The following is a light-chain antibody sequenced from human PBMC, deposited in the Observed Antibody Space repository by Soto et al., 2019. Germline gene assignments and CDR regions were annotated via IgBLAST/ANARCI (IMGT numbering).Light chain of an antibody. CDR2: GNS. Sequence: QSVLTQPPSVSGAPGQRVTISCTGSSSNIGAGYDVHWYQQLPGTAPKLLIYGNSNRHSGVPDRFSGSKSGTSASLAITGLQAEDEADYYCQSYDSSLRAGVFGGGTKVTVL. CDR1: SSNIGAGYD. J-gene: IGLJ3*02. V-gene: IGLV1-40*01. CDR3: QSYDSSLRAGV.